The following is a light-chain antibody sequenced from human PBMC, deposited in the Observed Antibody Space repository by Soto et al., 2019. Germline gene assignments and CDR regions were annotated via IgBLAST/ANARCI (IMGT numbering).Light chain of an antibody. CDR1: ESLLHVSGYNY. Sequence: DIVMTQSPLSLPVTPGEPASISCRSSESLLHVSGYNYLDWYLQKPGQSPQLLLHLGSYRASGVHQKFSGRGSGTDVSLQRSRVEAQDVAIYYCIRSLHSLLYAFGPGTRGDVK. V-gene: IGKV2-28*01. CDR3: IRSLHSLLYA. J-gene: IGKJ3*01. CDR2: LGS.